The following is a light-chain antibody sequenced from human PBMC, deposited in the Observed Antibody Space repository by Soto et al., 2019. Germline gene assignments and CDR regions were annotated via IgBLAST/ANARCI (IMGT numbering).Light chain of an antibody. CDR3: QQYNDYSWT. Sequence: DIQMTQSPSSLSGSVGDRVTITCRASQSIRSWLAWYQQKPGKATRLLIYKASTLEIGVPSRFSGSGSGTEFTLTISSLQPDDVATYYCQQYNDYSWTFGQGTKVDI. CDR2: KAS. J-gene: IGKJ1*01. CDR1: QSIRSW. V-gene: IGKV1-5*03.